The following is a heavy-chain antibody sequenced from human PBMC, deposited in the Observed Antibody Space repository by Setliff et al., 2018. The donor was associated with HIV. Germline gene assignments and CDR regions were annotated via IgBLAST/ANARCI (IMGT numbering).Heavy chain of an antibody. D-gene: IGHD3-22*01. J-gene: IGHJ4*02. CDR1: GFTFKTFA. CDR2: VWSDGNKK. Sequence: PGGSLRLSCVASGFTFKTFAMHWVRQVPGKELEWVAVVWSDGNKKYYADSVKGRFTISRDNSKNTLYLQMNSLRAEDTAVYYCAKDAYFDNSGYFTYWGQGTLVTVSS. V-gene: IGHV3-33*06. CDR3: AKDAYFDNSGYFTY.